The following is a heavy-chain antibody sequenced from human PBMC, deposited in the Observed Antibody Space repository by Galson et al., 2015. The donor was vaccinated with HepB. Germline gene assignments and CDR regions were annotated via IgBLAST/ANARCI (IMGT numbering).Heavy chain of an antibody. CDR2: INPNSGGT. V-gene: IGHV1-2*02. J-gene: IGHJ6*02. Sequence: SVKVSCKASGYTFTGYYMHWVRQAPGQGLEWMGWINPNSGGTNYAQKFQGRVTMTRDTSISTAYMELSRLRSDDTAVYYCARAIAVAGSGAKIYYYYYGMDVWGQGTTVTVSS. CDR3: ARAIAVAGSGAKIYYYYYGMDV. CDR1: GYTFTGYY. D-gene: IGHD6-19*01.